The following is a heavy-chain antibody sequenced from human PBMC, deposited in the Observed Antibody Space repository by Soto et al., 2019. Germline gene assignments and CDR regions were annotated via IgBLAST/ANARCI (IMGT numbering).Heavy chain of an antibody. D-gene: IGHD1-26*01. J-gene: IGHJ6*02. V-gene: IGHV4-59*01. CDR2: IYYSGST. CDR1: GGSISSYY. CDR3: ARGSMGLYYYYGMDV. Sequence: SETLSLTCTVSGGSISSYYWSWIRQPPGKGLEWIGYIYYSGSTNYNPSLKSRVTISVDTSKNQFSLKLSSVTAADTAVYYCARGSMGLYYYYGMDVWGQGTTVTVSS.